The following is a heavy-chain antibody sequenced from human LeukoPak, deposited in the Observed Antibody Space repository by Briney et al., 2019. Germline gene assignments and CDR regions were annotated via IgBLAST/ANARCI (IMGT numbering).Heavy chain of an antibody. CDR3: AKSRVAGPIDY. V-gene: IGHV3-74*01. D-gene: IGHD6-19*01. Sequence: PGGSLRLSCAASGFTFSSYWMHWVRQVPGKGLVWVARINPGGSSITYADSVKGRFTISRDNAKNSLYLQMNSLRAEDTALYYCAKSRVAGPIDYWGQGTLVTVSS. CDR2: INPGGSSI. J-gene: IGHJ4*02. CDR1: GFTFSSYW.